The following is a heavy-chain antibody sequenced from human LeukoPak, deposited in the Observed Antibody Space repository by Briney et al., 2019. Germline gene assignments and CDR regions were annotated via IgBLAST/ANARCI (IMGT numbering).Heavy chain of an antibody. CDR1: GFTFSGYW. CDR3: ARDKAVGPTLLDY. CDR2: IKQDGSEK. Sequence: GGSLRLSCAASGFTFSGYWMSWVRQAPAKGLEWVANIKQDGSEKYFVDSVGGRFTISRDNAKNSLYLGMNSLRAEDTAVYYCARDKAVGPTLLDYWGQGTLVTVSS. D-gene: IGHD1-26*01. V-gene: IGHV3-7*01. J-gene: IGHJ4*02.